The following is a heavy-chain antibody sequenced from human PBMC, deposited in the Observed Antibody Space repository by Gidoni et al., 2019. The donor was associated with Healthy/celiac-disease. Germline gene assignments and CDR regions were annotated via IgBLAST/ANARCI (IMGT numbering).Heavy chain of an antibody. V-gene: IGHV3-11*05. CDR1: VFTFSDYY. CDR3: ARAPSATLDY. CDR2: ISSSSSYT. J-gene: IGHJ4*02. Sequence: QVQLVESGGGLVKPGGSLRLSCAASVFTFSDYYMSSIRQAPGKGLGWVSYISSSSSYTNYADSVKSRFTISRDNAKTSLYLQINSLRAVDTAVYYCARAPSATLDYWGQGTLVTVSS.